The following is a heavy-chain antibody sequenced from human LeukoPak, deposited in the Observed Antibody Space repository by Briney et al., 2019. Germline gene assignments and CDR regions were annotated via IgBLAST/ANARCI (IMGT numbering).Heavy chain of an antibody. CDR1: GYTFNAYY. Sequence: AASVKVSCKTSGYTFNAYYMYWLRQAPGQGLECMGWIYPNSGATGYAQNFQGRVTMTRDTSVSTIYMELSRLRSDDTAVYYCARDGVSTTPDFDYWGQGTLVTVSS. V-gene: IGHV1-2*02. J-gene: IGHJ4*02. CDR2: IYPNSGAT. D-gene: IGHD2-8*01. CDR3: ARDGVSTTPDFDY.